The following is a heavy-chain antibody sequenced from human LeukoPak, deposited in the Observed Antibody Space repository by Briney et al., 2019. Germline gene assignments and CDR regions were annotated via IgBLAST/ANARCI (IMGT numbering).Heavy chain of an antibody. D-gene: IGHD1-26*01. CDR3: ARDSEWELLRGPFDY. J-gene: IGHJ4*02. V-gene: IGHV3-30-3*01. CDR2: ISYDTSNK. CDR1: GFTFSSFA. Sequence: GGSLRLSCAASGFTFSSFAMHWVRQAPGKGLEWVAVISYDTSNKYYADSVKGRFTFSRDSSKNTLYLQMNSLRAEDTAVYHCARDSEWELLRGPFDYWGQGTLVTVSS.